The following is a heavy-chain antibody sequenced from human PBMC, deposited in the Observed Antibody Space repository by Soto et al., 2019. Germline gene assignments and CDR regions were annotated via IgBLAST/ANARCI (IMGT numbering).Heavy chain of an antibody. CDR3: ARGENYPLDTYYYYGMDV. CDR2: ISSSSSYI. CDR1: GFTFSSYS. J-gene: IGHJ6*02. Sequence: EVQLVESGGGLVKPGGSLRLSCAASGFTFSSYSMNWVRQAPGKGLEWVSSISSSSSYIYYADSVKGRFTISRDNAKNSLYLQMNSLRAEDTAVYYCARGENYPLDTYYYYGMDVWGQGTTVTVSS. D-gene: IGHD1-7*01. V-gene: IGHV3-21*01.